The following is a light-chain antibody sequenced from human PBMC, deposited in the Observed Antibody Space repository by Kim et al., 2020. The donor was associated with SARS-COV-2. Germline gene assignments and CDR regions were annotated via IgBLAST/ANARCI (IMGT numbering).Light chain of an antibody. CDR2: GKY. J-gene: IGLJ7*01. Sequence: ALGQTVGLPCQGDSLRNYYATWYQQRPGQAPVLVLYGKYNRPSGIPDRFSGSASGNTASLTITGAQAEDEADYYCNSRDSSGDHVVFGGGTQLTVL. V-gene: IGLV3-19*01. CDR3: NSRDSSGDHVV. CDR1: SLRNYY.